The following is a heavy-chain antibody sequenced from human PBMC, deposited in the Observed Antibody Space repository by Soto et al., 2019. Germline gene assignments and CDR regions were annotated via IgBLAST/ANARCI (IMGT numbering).Heavy chain of an antibody. D-gene: IGHD2-15*01. CDR2: VYPRDPDT. Sequence: GASLKISCKASGYIFIDYWIGWVRQMPGKGLEWMGIVYPRDPDTRYSPSFQGQVTISADRSTGPAFLQWRSLKASDTALYYCARPPLPGYSIHFNSWGQGTLVTVPQ. CDR1: GYIFIDYW. V-gene: IGHV5-51*01. CDR3: ARPPLPGYSIHFNS. J-gene: IGHJ4*02.